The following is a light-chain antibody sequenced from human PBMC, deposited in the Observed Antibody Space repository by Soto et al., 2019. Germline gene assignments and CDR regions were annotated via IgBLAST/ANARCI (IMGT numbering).Light chain of an antibody. CDR2: DVS. V-gene: IGLV2-14*01. CDR3: NSYTSSSTPNYV. Sequence: QSVLTQPASVSGPPGQSITISCTGTSSDVGGYNYVSWYQQHPGKAPKLMIYDVSNRPSGVSNRFSGSKSGNTASLTISGLQAEDEADYYCNSYTSSSTPNYVFGNGTKVTVL. J-gene: IGLJ1*01. CDR1: SSDVGGYNY.